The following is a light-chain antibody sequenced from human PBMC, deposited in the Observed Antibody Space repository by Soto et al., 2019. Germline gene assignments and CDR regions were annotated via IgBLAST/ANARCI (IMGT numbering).Light chain of an antibody. V-gene: IGKV1-39*01. CDR2: SAS. Sequence: DIQMTQSPSSLSASVGDSVTITCRASQTVHNFLNWYQQRPGKAPELLIYSASTLQSGVPSRFSGRGSGTDFTLTITSLQPEDFATFYCQQTYSAPRTFGPGTKVYLK. CDR3: QQTYSAPRT. J-gene: IGKJ3*01. CDR1: QTVHNF.